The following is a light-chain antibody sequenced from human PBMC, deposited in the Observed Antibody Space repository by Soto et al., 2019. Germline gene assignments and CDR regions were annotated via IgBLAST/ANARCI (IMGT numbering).Light chain of an antibody. Sequence: QSLLTQPHSVSAAPGQKFTSSCSGSMSNIPGNSVPPHQQLPATAPKLLIYDHTKRPSGIPDRFSGSKYGTSATLGISGFQTGDEADYYCGSWDSSLSAYFFGTGTKVTVL. J-gene: IGLJ1*01. CDR3: GSWDSSLSAYF. CDR2: DHT. V-gene: IGLV1-51*01. CDR1: MSNIPGNS.